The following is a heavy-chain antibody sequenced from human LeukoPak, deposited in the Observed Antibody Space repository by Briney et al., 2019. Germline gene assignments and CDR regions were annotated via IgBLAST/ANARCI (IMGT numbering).Heavy chain of an antibody. J-gene: IGHJ4*02. CDR1: GFTFSSYP. Sequence: GGSLRLSCAASGFTFSSYPMHWVRQAPGKGLEWVGVISYDGSNKYSADSVKGRFTISRDNSKNTLYLQVSSLRAEDTAVYYCARDGGGYYASGTHYYFDCWGRGTLVTVSS. CDR2: ISYDGSNK. V-gene: IGHV3-30-3*01. D-gene: IGHD3-10*01. CDR3: ARDGGGYYASGTHYYFDC.